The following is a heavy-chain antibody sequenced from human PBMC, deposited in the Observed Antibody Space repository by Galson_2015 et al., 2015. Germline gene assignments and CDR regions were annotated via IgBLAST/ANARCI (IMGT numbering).Heavy chain of an antibody. D-gene: IGHD6-19*01. CDR2: IKTQSNSGTS. Sequence: ALRLAGATSVSTFSNAWMGWVRQAPGKALEWVGRIKTQSNSGTSDFIAPVKGRFTISRDDATNTLYLQMNSLKVEDTGVYYCATGGTGYRSGLIWGQGTMVTVAS. J-gene: IGHJ3*02. CDR1: VSTFSNAW. V-gene: IGHV3-15*01. CDR3: ATGGTGYRSGLI.